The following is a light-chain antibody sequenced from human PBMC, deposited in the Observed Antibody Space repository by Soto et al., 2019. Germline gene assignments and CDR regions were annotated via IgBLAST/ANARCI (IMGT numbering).Light chain of an antibody. CDR3: SSYTSSSTVV. CDR1: SSDVGRYNY. V-gene: IGLV2-14*01. Sequence: QSVLTQPASVSGSPDQSITISCTGTSSDVGRYNYVSWYQQHPGKAPELMIYEVNDRPSGVSTRFSGSKSGNTASLTISGLQAEDEAHYYCSSYTSSSTVVFGGGTKLTVL. J-gene: IGLJ2*01. CDR2: EVN.